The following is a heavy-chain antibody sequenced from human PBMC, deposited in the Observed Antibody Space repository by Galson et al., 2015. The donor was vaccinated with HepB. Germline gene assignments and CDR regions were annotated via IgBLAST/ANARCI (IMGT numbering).Heavy chain of an antibody. J-gene: IGHJ4*02. V-gene: IGHV3-30*04. D-gene: IGHD2-15*01. CDR2: ISYDGSNK. CDR1: GFTFSSYA. CDR3: ARDMRCSGGSCYRNPIFDY. Sequence: SLRLSCAASGFTFSSYAMHWVRQAPGKGLEWVAVISYDGSNKYYADSVKGRFTISRDNSKNTLYLQMNSLRAEDTAVYYCARDMRCSGGSCYRNPIFDYWGQGTLVTVSS.